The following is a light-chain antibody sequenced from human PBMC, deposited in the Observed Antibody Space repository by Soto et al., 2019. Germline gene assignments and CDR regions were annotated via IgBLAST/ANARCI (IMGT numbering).Light chain of an antibody. CDR3: QHYNNWPALYT. J-gene: IGKJ2*01. V-gene: IGKV3-15*01. CDR2: GAS. CDR1: QSVSSN. Sequence: EIVMTQSPATLSVSPGERATLSCRASQSVSSNLAWYQQKPGQAPRLLIYGASTRDTGITARFSGSGSGTEFTLTISSLQSEDFAVYYCQHYNNWPALYTFGQGTKLEIK.